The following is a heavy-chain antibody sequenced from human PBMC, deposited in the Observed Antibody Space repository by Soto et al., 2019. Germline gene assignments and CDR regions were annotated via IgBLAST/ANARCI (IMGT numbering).Heavy chain of an antibody. D-gene: IGHD5-18*01. Sequence: QVQLVESGGGVVQPGRSLRLSCAASGFTFSTYAMHWVRQAPGKGLKWVAVIRNDGITEDDADFVKGRFTISRDNSKNTLYLQMNSLGAEDTAVYYCARDVGQLFPTFDTWGQGDLGTISS. CDR2: IRNDGITE. CDR1: GFTFSTYA. J-gene: IGHJ5*02. CDR3: ARDVGQLFPTFDT. V-gene: IGHV3-33*01.